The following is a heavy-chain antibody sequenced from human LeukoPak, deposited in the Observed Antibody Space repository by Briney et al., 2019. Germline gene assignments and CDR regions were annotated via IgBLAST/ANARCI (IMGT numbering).Heavy chain of an antibody. CDR1: GGTFSSYA. J-gene: IGHJ6*02. CDR2: IIPILGIA. Sequence: ASVKVSCKASGGTFSSYAISWVRQAPGQGLEWMGRIIPILGIANYAQKFQGRVTITADKSTSTAYMELSSLRSEDTAVYYCARDWPNYGMDVWGQGTTVTVSS. CDR3: ARDWPNYGMDV. V-gene: IGHV1-69*04.